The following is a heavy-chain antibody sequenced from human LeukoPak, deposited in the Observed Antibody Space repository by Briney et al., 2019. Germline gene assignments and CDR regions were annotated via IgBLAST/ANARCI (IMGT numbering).Heavy chain of an antibody. CDR1: GFTFSSYG. D-gene: IGHD5-24*01. Sequence: GSLRLSCAASGFTFSSYGMHWVRQAPGKGLEWVSYISSSGSTTYYADSVKGRFTISRDNAKNSLYLQMNSLRAEDTAVYYCARESRDGYNYFDYWGQGTLVTVSS. CDR3: ARESRDGYNYFDY. V-gene: IGHV3-48*04. J-gene: IGHJ4*02. CDR2: ISSSGSTT.